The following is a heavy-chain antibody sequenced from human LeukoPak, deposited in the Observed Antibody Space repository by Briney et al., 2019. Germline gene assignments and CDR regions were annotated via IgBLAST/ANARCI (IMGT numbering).Heavy chain of an antibody. CDR1: GFTFSSYW. J-gene: IGHJ4*02. D-gene: IGHD6-13*01. CDR2: ISGSGGST. V-gene: IGHV3-23*01. Sequence: PGGSLRLSCAASGFTFSSYWMSWVRQAPGKGLEWVSAISGSGGSTYYADSVKGRFTISRDNTKNTLYLQMNSLRAEDTAVYYCAKDDGYSSSWYPTFFDYWGQGTLVTVSS. CDR3: AKDDGYSSSWYPTFFDY.